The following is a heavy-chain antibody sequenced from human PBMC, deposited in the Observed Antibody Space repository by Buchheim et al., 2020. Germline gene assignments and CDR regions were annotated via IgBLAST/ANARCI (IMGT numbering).Heavy chain of an antibody. CDR2: ISGGGGST. CDR1: GFTFSSYA. D-gene: IGHD2-2*01. V-gene: IGHV3-23*01. J-gene: IGHJ4*02. Sequence: EVQLLESGGGLVQPGGSLRLSCAASGFTFSSYAMNWVRQAPGKGLEWVSFISGGGGSTYYADPVKGRFTLSRDNSKNMSFLQMNSLRVEDTAVYYCAKDGRSSSSRGAFDYWGQGTL. CDR3: AKDGRSSSSRGAFDY.